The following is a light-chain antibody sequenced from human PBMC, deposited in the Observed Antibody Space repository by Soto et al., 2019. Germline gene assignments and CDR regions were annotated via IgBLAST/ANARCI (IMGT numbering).Light chain of an antibody. CDR2: DAA. V-gene: IGKV1-33*01. CDR1: KAIKNY. Sequence: IEMTQSPSALSASAGDRVTITCQASKAIKNYVIWYQQKPGRAPKLLIYDAASLGTGVSSRFSGSGSGTQFTLTISSLQPEDVATYYCQQFDSVPCTFGQGTKLEIK. J-gene: IGKJ2*02. CDR3: QQFDSVPCT.